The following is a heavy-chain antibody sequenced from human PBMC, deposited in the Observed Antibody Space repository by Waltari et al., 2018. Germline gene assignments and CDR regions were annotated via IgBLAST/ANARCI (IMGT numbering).Heavy chain of an antibody. CDR3: ARDHVFRGDFWSGYYDS. Sequence: EVLREEAGGASVQPGGPIRLSAAASGSTFSSYWIPWCSQAPGKGLGWAANIKQEGGGNYYADSLQGRFTTPRANAKNPLYLQMNSLRAEDTALYYCARDHVFRGDFWSGYYDSWGQGPLVTVSS. J-gene: IGHJ4*02. V-gene: IGHV3-7*01. CDR2: IKQEGGGN. D-gene: IGHD3-3*01. CDR1: GSTFSSYW.